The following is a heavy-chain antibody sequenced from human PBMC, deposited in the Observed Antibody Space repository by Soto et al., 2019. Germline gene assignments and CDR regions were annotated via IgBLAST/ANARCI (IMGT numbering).Heavy chain of an antibody. D-gene: IGHD6-6*01. V-gene: IGHV3-15*07. Sequence: PGGSLRLSCAASGFTFSNAWMNWVRQAPGKGLEWVGRIKSKTDGGTTDYAAPVKGRFTISRDDSKNTLYLQMNSLKTEDTAVYYCTTHSSIAARRPFDIWGQGTMVTVSS. CDR2: IKSKTDGGTT. J-gene: IGHJ3*02. CDR1: GFTFSNAW. CDR3: TTHSSIAARRPFDI.